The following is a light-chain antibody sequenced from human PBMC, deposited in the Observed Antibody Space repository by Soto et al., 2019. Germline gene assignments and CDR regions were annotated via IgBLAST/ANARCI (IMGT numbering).Light chain of an antibody. V-gene: IGKV3-11*01. J-gene: IGKJ4*01. CDR1: QSVSSY. Sequence: EIVLTQSPATLSLSPGERATLSCRASQSVSSYLAWYHQKPGQAPRLLIYDASNRATGIPARFSGSGSGTDSTLTSTSLEPEDFAVYYCQQRSNWPSTFGGGTKVEIK. CDR3: QQRSNWPST. CDR2: DAS.